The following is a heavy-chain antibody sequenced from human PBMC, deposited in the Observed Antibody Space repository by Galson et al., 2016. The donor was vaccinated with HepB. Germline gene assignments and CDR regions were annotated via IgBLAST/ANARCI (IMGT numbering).Heavy chain of an antibody. V-gene: IGHV1-2*02. CDR3: ARGLVVVAAAHGMDV. Sequence: SVKVSCKALGYTFIDYCVYWVRQAPGQGLEWMGWINFNSGDTKFAQKFQGRVTMTRDTSITTAYMELSRLRSDDTAVYYCARGLVVVAAAHGMDVWGKGTTVTVSS. CDR2: INFNSGDT. J-gene: IGHJ6*04. CDR1: GYTFIDYC. D-gene: IGHD2-15*01.